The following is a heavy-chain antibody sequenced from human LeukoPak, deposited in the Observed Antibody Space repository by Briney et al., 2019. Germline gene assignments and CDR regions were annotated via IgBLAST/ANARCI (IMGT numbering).Heavy chain of an antibody. Sequence: GGSLRLSRAASGFTFSSYEMNWVRQAPGKGLEWVSYISSSGSTIYYADSVKGRFTISRDNAKNSLYLQMNSLRAEDTAVYYCARDKWLRNYYDSSGYYLGAFDIWGQGTMVTVSS. V-gene: IGHV3-48*03. CDR1: GFTFSSYE. CDR2: ISSSGSTI. J-gene: IGHJ3*02. D-gene: IGHD3-22*01. CDR3: ARDKWLRNYYDSSGYYLGAFDI.